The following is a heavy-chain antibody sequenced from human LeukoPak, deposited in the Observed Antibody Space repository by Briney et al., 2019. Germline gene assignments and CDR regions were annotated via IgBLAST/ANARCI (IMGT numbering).Heavy chain of an antibody. Sequence: PGGSLRLSCAASGFTFSNAWMSGVRQAPGKGLEWVGRIKSKTDGGTTDYAAPVKGRFTISRDDSKNTLYLQMNSLKTEDTAVYYCTTDKYCSGGSCYSGFDYWGQGTLVTVSS. CDR3: TTDKYCSGGSCYSGFDY. CDR2: IKSKTDGGTT. CDR1: GFTFSNAW. D-gene: IGHD2-15*01. V-gene: IGHV3-15*01. J-gene: IGHJ4*02.